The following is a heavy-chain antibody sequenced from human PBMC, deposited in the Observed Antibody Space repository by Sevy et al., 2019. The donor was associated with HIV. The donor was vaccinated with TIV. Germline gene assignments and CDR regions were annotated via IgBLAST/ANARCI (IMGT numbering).Heavy chain of an antibody. CDR2: INHSGST. J-gene: IGHJ4*02. Sequence: SETLSLTCAVYGGSFSGYYWSWIRQPPGKGLEWIGEINHSGSTNYNPSLKSRVTISVDTSKNQFSLKLSSVTAADTAVYYCARASGSYLPYYFDYWVQGTLVTVSS. CDR1: GGSFSGYY. CDR3: ARASGSYLPYYFDY. D-gene: IGHD1-26*01. V-gene: IGHV4-34*01.